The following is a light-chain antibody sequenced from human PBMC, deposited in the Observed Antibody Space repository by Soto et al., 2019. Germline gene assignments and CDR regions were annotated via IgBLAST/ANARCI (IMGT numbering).Light chain of an antibody. J-gene: IGKJ4*01. CDR3: QQYYSTPLT. CDR2: WAS. CDR1: QSVFYSSNNNNY. Sequence: DIVMTQSPDSLAVSLGERATINCKSSQSVFYSSNNNNYLAWYQQKPGQPPKLLIYWASTRESGVPDRFSGSGSGTDFTLTISSLQAEDGAVYYCQQYYSTPLTFGGGTKVEI. V-gene: IGKV4-1*01.